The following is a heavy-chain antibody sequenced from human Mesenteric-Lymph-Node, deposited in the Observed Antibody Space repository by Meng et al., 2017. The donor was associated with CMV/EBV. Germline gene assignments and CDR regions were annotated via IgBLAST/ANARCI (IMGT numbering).Heavy chain of an antibody. D-gene: IGHD2-15*01. CDR1: GGSISGYF. Sequence: SETLSLTCTVSGGSISGYFWSWIRQPPGKGLEWLGYIYYSGSTNYNPSLKSRVTISVDTSKNQFSLKLSSVTAADTAVYYCTRVSRYCSGGSCPYYFDYWGQGTLVTVSS. J-gene: IGHJ4*02. CDR2: IYYSGST. V-gene: IGHV4-59*01. CDR3: TRVSRYCSGGSCPYYFDY.